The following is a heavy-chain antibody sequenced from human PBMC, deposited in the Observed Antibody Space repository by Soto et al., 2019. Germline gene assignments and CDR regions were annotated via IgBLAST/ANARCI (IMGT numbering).Heavy chain of an antibody. CDR3: ARGVLWFGELPPDYYYYYGMDV. CDR1: VYSFTSYW. CDR2: IDPSDSYT. D-gene: IGHD3-10*01. Sequence: GESLKISCKVSVYSFTSYWISWVRQMPGKGLEWMGRIDPSDSYTNYSPSFQGHVTISADKSISTAYLQWSSLKASDTAMYYCARGVLWFGELPPDYYYYYGMDVWGQGTTVTVSS. J-gene: IGHJ6*02. V-gene: IGHV5-10-1*01.